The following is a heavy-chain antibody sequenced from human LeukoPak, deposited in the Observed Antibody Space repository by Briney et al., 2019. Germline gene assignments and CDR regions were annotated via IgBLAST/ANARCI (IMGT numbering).Heavy chain of an antibody. CDR3: AKGQGSYSRVDFDY. CDR2: ISWNSGSI. J-gene: IGHJ4*02. Sequence: PGGSLRLSCAASGFTFSSYAMHWVRQAPGKGLEWVSGISWNSGSIGYADSVKGRFTISRDNAKNSLYLQMNSLRAEDMALYYCAKGQGSYSRVDFDYWGQGTLVTVSS. V-gene: IGHV3-9*03. CDR1: GFTFSSYA. D-gene: IGHD1-26*01.